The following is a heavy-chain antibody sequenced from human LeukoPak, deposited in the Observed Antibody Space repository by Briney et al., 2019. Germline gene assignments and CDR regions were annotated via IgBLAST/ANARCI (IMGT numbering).Heavy chain of an antibody. CDR2: IIPVLGTA. CDR3: ARAGTATGLDY. Sequence: SVKVSCKASGGTFSSYALSWVRQAPGQGLEWMGRIIPVLGTANYAQKFQGRVAITADKSTSTAYMELSSLRSEDTAVYYCARAGTATGLDYWGQGTLVTVSS. J-gene: IGHJ4*02. CDR1: GGTFSSYA. V-gene: IGHV1-69*04. D-gene: IGHD2-15*01.